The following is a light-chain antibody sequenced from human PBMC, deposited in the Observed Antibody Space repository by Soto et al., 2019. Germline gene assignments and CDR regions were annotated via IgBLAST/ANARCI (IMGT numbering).Light chain of an antibody. J-gene: IGKJ1*01. CDR3: QQCGGSPPT. CDR2: GAS. V-gene: IGKV3-20*01. Sequence: EIVWTQALGTLPLSIVARATLSCRASQSVSGNSVAWYQQKPGQAHSLLIYGASNSATGLTYRFSGRMSGTDFTLTINRLEPEDLTVYFCQQCGGSPPTFCQVTKVDI. CDR1: QSVSGNS.